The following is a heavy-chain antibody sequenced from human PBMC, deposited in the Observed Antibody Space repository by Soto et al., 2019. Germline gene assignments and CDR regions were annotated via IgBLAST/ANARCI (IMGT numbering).Heavy chain of an antibody. CDR3: ARDDYGDKGAFDI. J-gene: IGHJ3*02. CDR1: VGSISSGGYY. CDR2: IYYSGST. Sequence: PSETLSLTCTVSVGSISSGGYYWSWIRQHPGKGLEWIGYIYYSGSTYYNPSLKSRVTISVDTSKNQFSLKLSSVTAADTAVYYCARDDYGDKGAFDIWGQGTMVTVSS. V-gene: IGHV4-31*03. D-gene: IGHD4-17*01.